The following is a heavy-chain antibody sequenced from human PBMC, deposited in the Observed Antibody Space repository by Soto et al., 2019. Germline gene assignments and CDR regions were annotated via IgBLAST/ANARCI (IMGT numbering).Heavy chain of an antibody. CDR2: VSHDGRNT. V-gene: IGHV3-30*04. J-gene: IGHJ5*02. D-gene: IGHD4-17*01. Sequence: GGSLRLSCSASGFTFSDYAMHWVRQAPGKGLEWVAVVSHDGRNTHYADSVKGRFTISRDNAKNSLYLQMNSLRAEDTAVYYCARGLRSDNWFDPWGQGTLVTVSS. CDR1: GFTFSDYA. CDR3: ARGLRSDNWFDP.